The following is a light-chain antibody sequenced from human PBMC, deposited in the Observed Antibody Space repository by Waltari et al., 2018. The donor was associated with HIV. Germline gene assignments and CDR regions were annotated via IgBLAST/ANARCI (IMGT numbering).Light chain of an antibody. CDR2: EVS. V-gene: IGLV2-23*02. CDR1: SSDVGSYNL. J-gene: IGLJ2*01. Sequence: QSALTQPASVSGSPGQSITISCTGTSSDVGSYNLVSWYQQNPGKAPKLMIYEVSTRPSGVSNRCSGSKSGNTASLTISGLQAEDEADYYCCSYAGSSTLVFGGGTKLTVL. CDR3: CSYAGSSTLV.